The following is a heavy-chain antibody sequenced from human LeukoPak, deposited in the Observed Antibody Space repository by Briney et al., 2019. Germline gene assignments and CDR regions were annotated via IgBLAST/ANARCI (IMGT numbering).Heavy chain of an antibody. CDR1: GGSISSSSYY. CDR2: IYYSGST. CDR3: ARLGYSRSPDY. Sequence: SETLSLTCTVSGGSISSSSYYWGWIRQPPGKGLEWIGSIYYSGSTYYNPSLKSRVTISVDTSENQFSLKLSSVTAADTAVYYCARLGYSRSPDYWGQGTLVTVSS. J-gene: IGHJ4*02. D-gene: IGHD6-13*01. V-gene: IGHV4-39*01.